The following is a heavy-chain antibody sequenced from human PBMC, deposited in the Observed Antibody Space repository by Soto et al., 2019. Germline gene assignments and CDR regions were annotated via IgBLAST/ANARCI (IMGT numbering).Heavy chain of an antibody. CDR3: ARDPPGIAAAGGG. CDR1: GITVSNNY. CDR2: IYSNGDT. Sequence: EVQLVESGGGLVQPGGSLRLSCAASGITVSNNYMSWVRQAPGKGLECVSLIYSNGDTRYADSVKGRFTLSRDNSKNTVYLQMNSLRAEDTAVYYCARDPPGIAAAGGGWGQGTTVTVPS. J-gene: IGHJ6*02. D-gene: IGHD6-13*01. V-gene: IGHV3-66*01.